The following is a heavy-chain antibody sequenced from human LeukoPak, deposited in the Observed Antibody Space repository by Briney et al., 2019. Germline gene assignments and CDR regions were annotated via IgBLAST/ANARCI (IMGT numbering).Heavy chain of an antibody. V-gene: IGHV1-2*06. J-gene: IGHJ4*02. CDR3: ATTGTVAGSDY. Sequence: ASVKVSCKASGYTFTSYDINWVRQAPGQGLEWMGRINPNSGGTNYAQKFQGRVTMTRDTSISTAYMELSRLRSDDTAVYYCATTGTVAGSDYWGQGTLVTVSS. CDR1: GYTFTSYD. CDR2: INPNSGGT. D-gene: IGHD6-19*01.